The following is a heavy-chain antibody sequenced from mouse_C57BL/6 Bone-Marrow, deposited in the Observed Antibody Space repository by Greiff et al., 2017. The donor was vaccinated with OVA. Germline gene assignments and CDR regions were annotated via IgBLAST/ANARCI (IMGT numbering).Heavy chain of an antibody. V-gene: IGHV1-50*01. CDR3: ARLDYDGIDY. CDR1: GYTFTSYW. CDR2: IDPSDSYT. D-gene: IGHD2-4*01. J-gene: IGHJ2*01. Sequence: QVQLKQPGAELVKPGASVKLSCKASGYTFTSYWMQWVKQRPGQGLEWIGEIDPSDSYTNYNQKFKGKATLTVDTSSSTAYMQLSSLTSEDSAVFYCARLDYDGIDYWGQGTTLTVSS.